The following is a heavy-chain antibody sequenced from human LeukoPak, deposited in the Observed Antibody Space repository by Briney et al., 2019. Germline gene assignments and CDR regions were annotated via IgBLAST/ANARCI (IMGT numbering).Heavy chain of an antibody. CDR2: IIPILGIA. CDR3: ARVPTESTTGTTFWWFDP. J-gene: IGHJ5*02. D-gene: IGHD1-1*01. Sequence: SVKVSCKASGGTFSSYAISWVRQAPGQGLGWMGRIIPILGIANYAQKFQGRVTITADKSTSTAYMELSSLRSEDTAVYYCARVPTESTTGTTFWWFDPWGQGTLVTVSS. CDR1: GGTFSSYA. V-gene: IGHV1-69*04.